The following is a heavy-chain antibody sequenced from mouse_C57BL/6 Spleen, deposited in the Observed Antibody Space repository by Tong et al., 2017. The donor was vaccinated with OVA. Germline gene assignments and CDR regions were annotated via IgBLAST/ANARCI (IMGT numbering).Heavy chain of an antibody. J-gene: IGHJ3*01. CDR3: AREGAGTFAY. D-gene: IGHD4-1*01. Sequence: EVQRQESGGGLVKPGGSLKLSCAASGFTFSSYGMSWVRQTPDKRLEGVETISRGGSYTYSPNSLKGRFTISRDNAKNTLYLKMSSLKSEDTAMYYCAREGAGTFAYGGQGTLVTVSA. CDR1: GFTFSSYG. V-gene: IGHV5-6*01. CDR2: ISRGGSYT.